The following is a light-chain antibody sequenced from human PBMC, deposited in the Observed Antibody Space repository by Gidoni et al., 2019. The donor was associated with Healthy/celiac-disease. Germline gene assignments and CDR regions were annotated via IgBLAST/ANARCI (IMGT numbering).Light chain of an antibody. J-gene: IGKJ4*01. CDR3: QQRSNFFT. CDR1: QSVSSY. CDR2: DAS. V-gene: IGKV3-11*01. Sequence: EIVFPQTPATLSLSPAERATLSCRASQSVSSYLAWYQQKTGPAPSLLIYDASNRATGIPARFRGSGSGTDFTLTISSLEPEDFAVYYCQQRSNFFTFXGXTKVEIK.